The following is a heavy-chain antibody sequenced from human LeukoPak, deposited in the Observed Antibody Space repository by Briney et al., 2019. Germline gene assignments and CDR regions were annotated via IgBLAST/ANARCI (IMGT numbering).Heavy chain of an antibody. V-gene: IGHV3-21*01. J-gene: IGHJ3*02. CDR2: ISSSSSYI. CDR3: ARGYSSDEPDAFDI. CDR1: GFTFSSYS. D-gene: IGHD6-25*01. Sequence: GGSLRLSCAASGFTFSSYSMNWVRQAPGKGLEWVSSISSSSSYIYYADSVKGRFTISRDNAKNSLYLQMNSLRAEDTAVYYCARGYSSDEPDAFDIWGQGTMVTVSS.